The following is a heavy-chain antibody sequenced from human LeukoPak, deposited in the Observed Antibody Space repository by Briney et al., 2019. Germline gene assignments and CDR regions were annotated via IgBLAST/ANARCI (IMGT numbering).Heavy chain of an antibody. D-gene: IGHD6-19*01. CDR2: IYYSGST. J-gene: IGHJ4*02. CDR3: AREGGAPVAGMGYFDY. V-gene: IGHV4-39*07. CDR1: GGSISSSSYY. Sequence: SETLSLTCTVSGGSISSSSYYWGWIRQPPGKGLEWIGTIYYSGSTYYSPSLKSRVTISVDTSKNQFSLKLSSVTAADTAVYYCAREGGAPVAGMGYFDYWGQGTLVTVSS.